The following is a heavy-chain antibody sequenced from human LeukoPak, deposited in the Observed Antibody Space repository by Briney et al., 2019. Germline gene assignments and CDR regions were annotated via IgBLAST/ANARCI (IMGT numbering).Heavy chain of an antibody. Sequence: PSETLSLTCTVSGGSISSGSYYWSWIRQPAGKGLEWIGRIYTSRSTNYNPSLKSRVTISIDTSKNQFSLKLSSVTAADTAVYYCAREPYCSSTSCYTGVAFDIWGQGTMVTVSS. D-gene: IGHD2-2*02. J-gene: IGHJ3*02. CDR1: GGSISSGSYY. CDR2: IYTSRST. V-gene: IGHV4-61*02. CDR3: AREPYCSSTSCYTGVAFDI.